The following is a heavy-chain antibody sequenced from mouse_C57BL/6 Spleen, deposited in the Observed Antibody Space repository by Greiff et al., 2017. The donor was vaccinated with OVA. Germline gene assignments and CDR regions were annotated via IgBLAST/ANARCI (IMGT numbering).Heavy chain of an antibody. D-gene: IGHD2-3*01. CDR3: ARDDGYYLFDY. Sequence: VQLQQPGAELVRPGTSVKLSCKASGYTFTSYWMHWVKQRPGQGLEWIGVIDPSDSYTNYNQKFKGKATLTVDTSSSTAYMQLSSLTSEDSAVYYCARDDGYYLFDYWGQGTTLTVSS. J-gene: IGHJ2*01. CDR2: IDPSDSYT. CDR1: GYTFTSYW. V-gene: IGHV1-59*01.